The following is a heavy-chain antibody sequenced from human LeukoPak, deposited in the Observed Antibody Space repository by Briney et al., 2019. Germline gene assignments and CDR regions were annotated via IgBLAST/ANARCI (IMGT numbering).Heavy chain of an antibody. CDR2: IWNDGSDK. CDR1: KFTFSHYA. D-gene: IGHD4-11*01. Sequence: PGGSLRLSCAASKFTFSHYAMHWVRQAPGKGLECVAVIWNDGSDKYYADSVKGRFTVSRDNSRNILYLQMDSLRAEDTGVYYCAKDAQRGFDYSNSLQHWGPGTLVTVSS. J-gene: IGHJ1*01. V-gene: IGHV3-33*06. CDR3: AKDAQRGFDYSNSLQH.